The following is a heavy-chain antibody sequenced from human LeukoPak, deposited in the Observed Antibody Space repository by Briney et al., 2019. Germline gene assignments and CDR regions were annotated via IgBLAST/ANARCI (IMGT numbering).Heavy chain of an antibody. V-gene: IGHV3-23*01. D-gene: IGHD2-2*01. J-gene: IGHJ4*02. CDR3: AKGLTWDSTSCSD. CDR1: GFSFSSYA. CDR2: IVGSGGNM. Sequence: QPGGSLRLSCAASGFSFSSYAMSWVRQAPGKGLEWVSAIVGSGGNMYYADSVKGRFTISRDNFKSTLYLQMDSLRAEDTAVYYCAKGLTWDSTSCSDWGQGTLVTVSS.